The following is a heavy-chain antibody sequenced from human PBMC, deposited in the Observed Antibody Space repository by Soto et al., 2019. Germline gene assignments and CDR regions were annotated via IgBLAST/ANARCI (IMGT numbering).Heavy chain of an antibody. CDR1: SDPFAGENW. Sequence: QVQLQESGPGLVKPSETLSLTCTVSSDPFAGENWWSWVRQPPGLGLKWIGEVFHTGGTNYNPSLKSRVTMEVDKSKNQFSLKLISATAADTAVYYCARVFSSGSGWMYYFDFWGQGTLVSVSS. D-gene: IGHD6-19*01. CDR3: ARVFSSGSGWMYYFDF. CDR2: VFHTGGT. J-gene: IGHJ4*02. V-gene: IGHV4-4*02.